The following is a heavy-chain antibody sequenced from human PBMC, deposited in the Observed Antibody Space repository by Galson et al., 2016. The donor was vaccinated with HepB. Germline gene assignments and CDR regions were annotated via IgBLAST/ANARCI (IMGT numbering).Heavy chain of an antibody. Sequence: SLRLSCAASGFSISIYSMSWVRQAPGKGLEWVSAISGSDPDTFYGDSVKGRFSIARDDSKNTVYLQMNSLRVEDTAIYYCAKVNWYGSDRAWGLGTLVTVSS. V-gene: IGHV3-23*01. CDR1: GFSISIYS. CDR3: AKVNWYGSDRA. CDR2: ISGSDPDT. D-gene: IGHD1-1*01. J-gene: IGHJ4*02.